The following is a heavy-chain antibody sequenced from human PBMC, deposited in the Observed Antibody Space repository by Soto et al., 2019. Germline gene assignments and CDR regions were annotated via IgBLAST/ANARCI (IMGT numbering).Heavy chain of an antibody. CDR2: IYYSGST. J-gene: IGHJ4*02. CDR1: GGSISSGGYY. Sequence: SETLSLTCTVSGGSISSGGYYWSWIRQHPGQGLEWIGYIYYSGSTYYNPSLKSRVTISVDTSKNQFSLKLSSVTAADTAVYYCARIDYDSSGYPYYFDYWGQGTLVTVSS. V-gene: IGHV4-31*03. D-gene: IGHD3-22*01. CDR3: ARIDYDSSGYPYYFDY.